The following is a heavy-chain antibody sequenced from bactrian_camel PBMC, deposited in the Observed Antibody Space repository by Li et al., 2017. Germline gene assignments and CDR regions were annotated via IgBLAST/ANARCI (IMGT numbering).Heavy chain of an antibody. J-gene: IGHJ4*01. CDR3: AQGDRSYGDSCRSKF. Sequence: HVQLVESGGGSVQAGGSLSLSCAASGYTFYLMAWFHQAPGKEREGVASIYSGGTTTYASSVKGRFTISRDNAKNTLYLQMNSLKPEDTAMYYCAQGDRSYGDSCRSKFWGRGTQVTVS. V-gene: IGHV3S1*01. CDR1: GYTFYL. CDR2: IYSGGTT. D-gene: IGHD6*01.